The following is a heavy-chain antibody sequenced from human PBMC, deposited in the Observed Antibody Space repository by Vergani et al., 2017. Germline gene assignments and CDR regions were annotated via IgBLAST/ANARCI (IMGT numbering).Heavy chain of an antibody. CDR3: ARGGGRHCSSTSCYLANWFDP. J-gene: IGHJ5*02. Sequence: QVQLQQWGAGLLKPSETLSLTCAVYGGSFSGYYWSWIRRPPGKGLEWIGEINHSGSTNYNPSLKSRVTISVDTSKNQYSLKLSSVTAADTAVYYCARGGGRHCSSTSCYLANWFDPWGQGTLVTVSS. D-gene: IGHD2-2*01. V-gene: IGHV4-34*01. CDR1: GGSFSGYY. CDR2: INHSGST.